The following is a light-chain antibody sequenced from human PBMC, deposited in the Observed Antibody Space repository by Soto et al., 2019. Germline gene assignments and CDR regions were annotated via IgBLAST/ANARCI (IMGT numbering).Light chain of an antibody. CDR1: QNVARNY. V-gene: IGKV3-20*01. Sequence: ENVLTQSPGTLSLSPGESATLSCRASQNVARNYLAWYQQRPGQAPRLLIYDASTRATGIPDRFSGSGSGTDFTLTISRLEPEDFAVYFRQQYARSPLAFGGGTKVDIK. J-gene: IGKJ4*01. CDR2: DAS. CDR3: QQYARSPLA.